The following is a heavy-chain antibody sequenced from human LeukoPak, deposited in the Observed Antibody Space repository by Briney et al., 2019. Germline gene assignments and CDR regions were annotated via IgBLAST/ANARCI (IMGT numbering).Heavy chain of an antibody. V-gene: IGHV3-33*01. CDR1: GFTLSSYG. CDR2: IWYDGSNK. D-gene: IGHD4-17*01. J-gene: IGHJ3*02. Sequence: PGGSLRLSCAASGFTLSSYGMHWVRQAPGKGLEWVAVIWYDGSNKYYADSVKGRFTISRDNSKNTLYLQMNSLRAEDTAVYYCARENSDAEDYGDSPDAFDIWGQGTMVTVSS. CDR3: ARENSDAEDYGDSPDAFDI.